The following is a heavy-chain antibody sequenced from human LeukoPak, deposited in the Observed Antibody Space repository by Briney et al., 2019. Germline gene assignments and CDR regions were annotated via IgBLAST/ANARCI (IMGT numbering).Heavy chain of an antibody. CDR1: GGTFSSYA. Sequence: SVKVSCKASGGTFSSYAISWVRQAPGQGLEWMGRIIPILGIANYAQKFQGRVTITADKSTSTAYMELSSLRSDDTAVYYCASPYYYDSSGYYHWGQGTLVTVSS. CDR2: IIPILGIA. CDR3: ASPYYYDSSGYYH. J-gene: IGHJ5*02. D-gene: IGHD3-22*01. V-gene: IGHV1-69*04.